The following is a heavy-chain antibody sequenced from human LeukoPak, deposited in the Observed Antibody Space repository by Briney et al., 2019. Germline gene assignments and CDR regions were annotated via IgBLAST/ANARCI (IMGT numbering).Heavy chain of an antibody. CDR2: VYQTGGT. D-gene: IGHD2-21*02. V-gene: IGHV4-4*02. Sequence: SETLSLTCAVSGGSISSSNWWSWVRQPPGKGLERIGEVYQTGGTNYNPSLKSRVTILVDTPKNQFSLKLTSVTAADTAVYYCARVPFDTDSYYYYFGMDVWGQGTTVTVSS. CDR3: ARVPFDTDSYYYYFGMDV. J-gene: IGHJ6*02. CDR1: GGSISSSNW.